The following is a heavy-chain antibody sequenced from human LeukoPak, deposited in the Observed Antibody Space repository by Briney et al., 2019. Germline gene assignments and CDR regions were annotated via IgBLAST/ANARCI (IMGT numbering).Heavy chain of an antibody. D-gene: IGHD3-22*01. J-gene: IGHJ4*02. CDR3: ARGLSTYYDSSGYYDY. CDR1: GYTFTSYG. CDR2: ISGYNGNT. Sequence: GASVKVSCKASGYTFTSYGISWVRQAPGQGLEWMGWISGYNGNTNYAQKLQGRVTMTTDTFTSTAYMELRSLRSDETAVYYCARGLSTYYDSSGYYDYWGQGTLVTVSS. V-gene: IGHV1-18*01.